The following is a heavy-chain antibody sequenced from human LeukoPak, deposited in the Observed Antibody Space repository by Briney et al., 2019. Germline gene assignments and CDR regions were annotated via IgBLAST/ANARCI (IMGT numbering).Heavy chain of an antibody. Sequence: SETLSLTCTVSGGSISSSSYYWGWIRQPPGKGLEWIGSIYSSGSTYYNPSLKSRVTISVDTSKNQFSLKLSSVTAADTAVYYCARLSIAAAAGYWGQGTLVTVSS. D-gene: IGHD6-13*01. CDR2: IYSSGST. V-gene: IGHV4-39*01. J-gene: IGHJ4*02. CDR3: ARLSIAAAAGY. CDR1: GGSISSSSYY.